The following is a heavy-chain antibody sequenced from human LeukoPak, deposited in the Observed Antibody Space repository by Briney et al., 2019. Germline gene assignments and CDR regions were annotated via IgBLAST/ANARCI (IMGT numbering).Heavy chain of an antibody. CDR2: IYYSGST. J-gene: IGHJ5*02. D-gene: IGHD3-22*01. V-gene: IGHV4-39*07. Sequence: ETLSLTCTVSGGSISSSSYYWGWIRQPPGKGLEWIGSIYYSGSTYYNPSLKSRVTISVDTSKNQFSLKLSSVTAADTAVYYCARDLPLSYDSSGYYFSRWFDPWGQGTLVTVSS. CDR3: ARDLPLSYDSSGYYFSRWFDP. CDR1: GGSISSSSYY.